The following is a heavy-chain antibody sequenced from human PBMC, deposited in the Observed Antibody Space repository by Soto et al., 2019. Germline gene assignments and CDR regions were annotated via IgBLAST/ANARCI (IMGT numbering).Heavy chain of an antibody. Sequence: QVQLVQSGAEVKKPGSSVKVSCKASGGTFSSYAISWVRQAPGQGLEWMGGIIPIFGTANYAQKFQGRVPITADESTSXXYXAXXSLRSEDTAVYYCARDQDRYCISTSCVPGENWFDPWGQGTLVTVSS. CDR2: IIPIFGTA. CDR3: ARDQDRYCISTSCVPGENWFDP. J-gene: IGHJ5*02. V-gene: IGHV1-69*12. CDR1: GGTFSSYA. D-gene: IGHD2-2*01.